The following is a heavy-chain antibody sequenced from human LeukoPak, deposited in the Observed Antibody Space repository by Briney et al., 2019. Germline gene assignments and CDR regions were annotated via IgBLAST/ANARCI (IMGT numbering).Heavy chain of an antibody. CDR1: DDSIRSSSSY. D-gene: IGHD3-10*01. CDR3: ARQAIATVRGARYHYGMDV. J-gene: IGHJ6*02. CDR2: IFYSGST. V-gene: IGHV4-39*01. Sequence: SETLSLTCSVSDDSIRSSSSYWGWIRQPPGKGLEWIGSIFYSGSTYYNSSLKIRVTISVDTSKNQFSLTLTSVTAADTAVYYCARQAIATVRGARYHYGMDVWGQGTTVTVSS.